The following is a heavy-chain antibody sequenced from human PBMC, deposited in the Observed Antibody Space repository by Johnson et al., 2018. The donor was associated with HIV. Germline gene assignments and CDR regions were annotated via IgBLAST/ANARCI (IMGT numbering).Heavy chain of an antibody. CDR3: AKDLSGYSYGYGAFDI. V-gene: IGHV3-33*06. Sequence: QMLLVGSGGGVVQPGRSLRLSCAASGFTFSSYGMHLVRQAPAKLLDWVAVIWYVGSNEYFADSVTVRFPISRDNSKNTLYLQMNSLRAEDTAVYYCAKDLSGYSYGYGAFDIWGQGTMVTVSS. CDR2: IWYVGSNE. J-gene: IGHJ3*02. CDR1: GFTFSSYG. D-gene: IGHD5-18*01.